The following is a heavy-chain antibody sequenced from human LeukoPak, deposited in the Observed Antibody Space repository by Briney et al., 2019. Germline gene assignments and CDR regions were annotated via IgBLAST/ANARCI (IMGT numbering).Heavy chain of an antibody. J-gene: IGHJ4*02. D-gene: IGHD3-22*01. CDR3: ARRDYYDSSGYYGS. Sequence: SETLSLTCTVSGGSISSGGYYWSWIRQHPGKGLEWIGYIYYSGSTYYNPSPKSRVTISVDTSKNQFSLKLSSVTAADTAVYYCARRDYYDSSGYYGSWGRGTLVTVSS. CDR2: IYYSGST. V-gene: IGHV4-31*03. CDR1: GGSISSGGYY.